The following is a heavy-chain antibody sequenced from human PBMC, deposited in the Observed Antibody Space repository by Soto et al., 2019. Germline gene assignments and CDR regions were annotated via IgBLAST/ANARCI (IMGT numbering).Heavy chain of an antibody. CDR3: AKDRGRGYAWFDS. J-gene: IGHJ5*01. CDR2: IGGSGGST. Sequence: EVQLLESGGGLVQPGGSLRLSCAASGFTFSSYAMSWVRQAPGKGLEWVSAIGGSGGSTFYADSVKGRFTISRDTSKNRLFLQMNSLRAEDTAVYYCAKDRGRGYAWFDSWGQGTLVTVSS. D-gene: IGHD2-2*01. CDR1: GFTFSSYA. V-gene: IGHV3-23*01.